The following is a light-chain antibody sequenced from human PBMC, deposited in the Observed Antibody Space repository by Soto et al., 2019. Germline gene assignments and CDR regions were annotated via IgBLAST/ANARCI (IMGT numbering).Light chain of an antibody. V-gene: IGLV2-18*02. J-gene: IGLJ1*01. Sequence: QSVLTQPPSVSGSPGQSVAISCTGTSSDVGSYNRVAWYQQPPGTAPKLIISEVNNRPSGVPDRFSGSKSGNTASLTISGLQAEDEADYYCSSYTSTNTYVFGTGTKRTVL. CDR1: SSDVGSYNR. CDR2: EVN. CDR3: SSYTSTNTYV.